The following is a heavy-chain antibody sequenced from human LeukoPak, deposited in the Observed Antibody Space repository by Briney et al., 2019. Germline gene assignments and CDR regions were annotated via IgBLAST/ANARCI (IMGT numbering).Heavy chain of an antibody. CDR3: ARDPPYYDFWSGYRHYYYYYMDV. Sequence: ASVKVSCKASGYTFTSYGISWVRQAPGQGLEWMGWISAYNGNTNYAQKLQGRVTMTTDTSTSTAYMELRSLRSDDTAMYYCARDPPYYDFWSGYRHYYYYYMDVWGKGTTVTVSS. J-gene: IGHJ6*03. D-gene: IGHD3-3*01. V-gene: IGHV1-18*01. CDR2: ISAYNGNT. CDR1: GYTFTSYG.